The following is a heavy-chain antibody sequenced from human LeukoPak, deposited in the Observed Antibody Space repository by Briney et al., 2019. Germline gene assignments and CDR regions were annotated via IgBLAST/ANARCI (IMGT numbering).Heavy chain of an antibody. CDR1: GFTFSSYG. V-gene: IGHV3-30*03. CDR2: ISYDGSNK. D-gene: IGHD2-2*01. CDR3: EAIRSSSSCSSFYH. J-gene: IGHJ4*02. Sequence: GGSLRLSCAASGFTFSSYGMHWVRQAPGKGLEWVAVISYDGSNKYYADSVKGRFTISRDNSKNTLYLQMNSLRAEDTAVYYCEAIRSSSSCSSFYHWGQGTLVTVSS.